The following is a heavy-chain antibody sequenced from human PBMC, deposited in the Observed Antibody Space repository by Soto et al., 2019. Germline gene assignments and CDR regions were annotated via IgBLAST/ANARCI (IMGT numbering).Heavy chain of an antibody. CDR1: GFTFSSYG. D-gene: IGHD1-26*01. V-gene: IGHV3-33*01. CDR3: ARDIDWYSNSSGFDN. Sequence: GGSLRLSCAASGFTFSSYGMHWVRQAPGKGLEWVAVIWYDGSNKHYADPVKGPFTISRDNSKNTLSLQMNSLRAEDTAIYYCARDIDWYSNSSGFDNWGQGTLVTVSS. J-gene: IGHJ4*02. CDR2: IWYDGSNK.